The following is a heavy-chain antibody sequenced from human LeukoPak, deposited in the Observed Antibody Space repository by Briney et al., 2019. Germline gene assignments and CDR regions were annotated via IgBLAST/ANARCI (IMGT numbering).Heavy chain of an antibody. D-gene: IGHD1-26*01. Sequence: GSLRLSCAASGFTFTSYSMNWVRQAPGKGLEWVSTISGGGGSTYYADSVKGRFTISRDNSKSTLYLQVNSLRAKDTAVYYCAKGGKWDVTPFDYWGQGTLVTVSS. CDR1: GFTFTSYS. CDR2: ISGGGGST. CDR3: AKGGKWDVTPFDY. J-gene: IGHJ4*02. V-gene: IGHV3-23*01.